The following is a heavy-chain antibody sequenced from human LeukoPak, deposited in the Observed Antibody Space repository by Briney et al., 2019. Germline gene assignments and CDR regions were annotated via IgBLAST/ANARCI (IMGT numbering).Heavy chain of an antibody. V-gene: IGHV3-11*01. Sequence: GGSLRLSCAASGFTFSDYYMSWIRQAPGKGLEWVSYISSSGSTIYYADSVKGRFTISRDNSKNTLYLQMNSLRAEDTAVYYCAKVPIAVAPYYFDYWGQGTLVTVSS. CDR3: AKVPIAVAPYYFDY. D-gene: IGHD6-19*01. J-gene: IGHJ4*02. CDR2: ISSSGSTI. CDR1: GFTFSDYY.